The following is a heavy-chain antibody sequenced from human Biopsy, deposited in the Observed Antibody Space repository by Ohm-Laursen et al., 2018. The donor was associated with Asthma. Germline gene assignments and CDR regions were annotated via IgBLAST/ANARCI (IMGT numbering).Heavy chain of an antibody. CDR2: IKSKTDGGTT. CDR1: GFSFSDYY. V-gene: IGHV3-15*01. J-gene: IGHJ4*02. Sequence: SLRLSCTASGFSFSDYYMMWIRQAPGKGLEWVGRIKSKTDGGTTDYAAPVKGRFTISRDDSKNTLYLQMNSLKTEDTAVYYCTTGIDYWGQGTLVTVSS. CDR3: TTGIDY.